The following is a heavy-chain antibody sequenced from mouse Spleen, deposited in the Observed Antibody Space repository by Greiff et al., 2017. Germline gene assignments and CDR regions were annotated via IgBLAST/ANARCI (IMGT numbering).Heavy chain of an antibody. CDR3: ARSGAYYSNPYAMDY. Sequence: VQVVESGAELMKPGASVKISCKATGYTFSSYWIEWVKQRPGQGLEWIGEIYPRSGNTYYNEKFKGKATLTADKSSSTAYMELRSLTSEDSAVYFCARSGAYYSNPYAMDYWGQGTSVTVSS. D-gene: IGHD2-5*01. J-gene: IGHJ4*01. V-gene: IGHV1-81*01. CDR2: IYPRSGNT. CDR1: GYTFSSYW.